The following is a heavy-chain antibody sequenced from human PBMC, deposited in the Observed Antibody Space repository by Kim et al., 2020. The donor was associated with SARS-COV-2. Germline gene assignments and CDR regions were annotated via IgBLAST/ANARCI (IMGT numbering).Heavy chain of an antibody. Sequence: GESLKISCKGSGYSFTSYWIGWVRQMPGKGLEWMGIIYPGDSDTRYSPSFQGQVTISADKSISTAYLQWSSLKASDTAMYYCARAPFSYSSSWYDHFXHWGQGTLXTXSS. J-gene: IGHJ1*01. CDR2: IYPGDSDT. V-gene: IGHV5-51*01. CDR1: GYSFTSYW. CDR3: ARAPFSYSSSWYDHFXH. D-gene: IGHD6-13*01.